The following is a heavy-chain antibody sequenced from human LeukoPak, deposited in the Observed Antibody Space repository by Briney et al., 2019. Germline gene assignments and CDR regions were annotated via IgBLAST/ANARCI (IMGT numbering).Heavy chain of an antibody. D-gene: IGHD4-23*01. Sequence: GESLKISCKGFGYSFTSYRIGWVRQMPGKGLEWMGIIYPADSDTTYSPSFQGQVTISADKSISTAYLQWSSLRASDTAMYYCARGGNSDFDYWGQGTLVTVSS. J-gene: IGHJ4*02. CDR2: IYPADSDT. V-gene: IGHV5-51*01. CDR1: GYSFTSYR. CDR3: ARGGNSDFDY.